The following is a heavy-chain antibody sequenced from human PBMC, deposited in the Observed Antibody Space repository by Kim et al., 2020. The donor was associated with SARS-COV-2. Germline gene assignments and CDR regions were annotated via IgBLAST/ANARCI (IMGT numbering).Heavy chain of an antibody. V-gene: IGHV1-69*01. D-gene: IGHD6-13*01. Sequence: NYAQKFQGRVTITADESTSTAYMELSSLRSEDTAVYYCARDNGEQQLEYWGQGTLVTVSS. J-gene: IGHJ4*02. CDR3: ARDNGEQQLEY.